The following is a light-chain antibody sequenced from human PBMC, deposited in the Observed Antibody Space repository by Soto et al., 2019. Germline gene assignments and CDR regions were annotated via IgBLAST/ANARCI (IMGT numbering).Light chain of an antibody. CDR1: QSLSNN. J-gene: IGKJ3*01. Sequence: EIVMTQSPATLSLSPGERATLSCRASQSLSNNLAWYQQKPGQAPRLLIYGTFTRATGIPARFSGSASGTEFSLTISSLQSEDFAVYHCQQYNSWPFSFGPGTQVDIK. V-gene: IGKV3-15*01. CDR2: GTF. CDR3: QQYNSWPFS.